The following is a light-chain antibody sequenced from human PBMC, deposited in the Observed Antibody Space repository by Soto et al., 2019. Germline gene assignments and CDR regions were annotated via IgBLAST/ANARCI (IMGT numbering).Light chain of an antibody. CDR3: QQYYSYPLT. V-gene: IGKV1-8*01. CDR1: QGISSY. Sequence: AIRLTRSPSSFSASTGDRVTIPRRASQGISSYLAWYQQKPGKAPKLLIYAASTLQSGVPSRFSGSGSGTDFTLTISCLQSEDFATYYCQQYYSYPLTFGGGTKVDIK. CDR2: AAS. J-gene: IGKJ4*01.